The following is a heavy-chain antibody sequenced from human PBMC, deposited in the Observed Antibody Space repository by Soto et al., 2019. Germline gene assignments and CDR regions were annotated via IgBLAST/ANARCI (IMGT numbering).Heavy chain of an antibody. J-gene: IGHJ4*02. CDR3: ATKAALGYCTNGVCSRFHFAY. V-gene: IGHV1-18*01. CDR1: GYTFTSYG. Sequence: ASVKVSCKASGYTFTSYGISWVRQAPGQGLEWMGWISAYNGNTNYAQKLQGRVTMTTDTSTSTAYMELRSLRSDDTAVYYCATKAALGYCTNGVCSRFHFAYWGQGTLVTVSS. CDR2: ISAYNGNT. D-gene: IGHD2-8*01.